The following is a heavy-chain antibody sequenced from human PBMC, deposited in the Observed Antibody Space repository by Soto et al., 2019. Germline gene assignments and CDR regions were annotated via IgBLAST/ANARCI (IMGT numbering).Heavy chain of an antibody. CDR3: EERELGGYYEGSGRPYYGMNV. Sequence: QVQLVESGGGVIQPGRSLRLSCAASGFTFSSYAMHWVRQAPGKGLEWGAVISYDGSNKYYADSVKGRLTISRDNSKNAPYLQMNSLRAEERAVYYCEERELGGYYEGSGRPYYGMNVWGQGTTVTVSS. CDR1: GFTFSSYA. D-gene: IGHD3-22*01. V-gene: IGHV3-30-3*01. J-gene: IGHJ6*02. CDR2: ISYDGSNK.